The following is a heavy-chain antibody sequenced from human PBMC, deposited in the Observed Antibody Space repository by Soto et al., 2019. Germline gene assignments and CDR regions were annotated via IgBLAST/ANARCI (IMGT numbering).Heavy chain of an antibody. CDR2: IYYSGST. V-gene: IGHV4-59*01. CDR3: ARDSSLYCSSSCCYRASNYYYMDA. Sequence: PSETLSLTCTVSAGSISSCDWSGIRQPPGKELEWIGYIYYSGSTNYNPSLKSRVTISVDTSKNQFSLKLSSVTAADTAVYYCARDSSLYCSSSCCYRASNYYYMDAWGKATTVSV. J-gene: IGHJ6*03. D-gene: IGHD2-2*02. CDR1: AGSISSCD.